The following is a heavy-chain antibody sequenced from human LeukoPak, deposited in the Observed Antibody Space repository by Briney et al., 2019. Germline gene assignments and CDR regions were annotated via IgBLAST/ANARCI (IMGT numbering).Heavy chain of an antibody. V-gene: IGHV5-51*01. CDR3: ARPPSRGYSSSFEY. CDR1: GYSFPTYW. CDR2: IYPDESNI. D-gene: IGHD2-2*03. Sequence: GESLKISCKGSGYSFPTYWIAWVRQMPGKGLEWMGIIYPDESNIRYSPSLQGQVTISADKSISTDYLQWSSLKASDTDMYYCARPPSRGYSSSFEYWGQGTLVTVSS. J-gene: IGHJ4*02.